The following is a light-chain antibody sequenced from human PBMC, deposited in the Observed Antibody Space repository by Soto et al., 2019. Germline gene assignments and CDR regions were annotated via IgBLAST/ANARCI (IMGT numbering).Light chain of an antibody. CDR2: GAS. CDR3: QQYSSSPIT. Sequence: EIVLTQSPATLSLSPGKRATLSCRASQNISSYLIWYQQKPGQAPRLLIYGASSRATGIPDRFSGGGSGTDFSLTISRLDPEDFAVYYCQQYSSSPITFGQGTRLE. J-gene: IGKJ5*01. V-gene: IGKV3-20*01. CDR1: QNISSY.